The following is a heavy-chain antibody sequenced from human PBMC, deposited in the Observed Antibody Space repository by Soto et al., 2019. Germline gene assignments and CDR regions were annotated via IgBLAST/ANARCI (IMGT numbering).Heavy chain of an antibody. Sequence: GGSLRLSCAASGFTFSSYAMSWVRQAPGKGLEWVSAISGSGGSTYYADSVKGRFTISRDNSKNTLYLQMNSLRAEDTAVYYCANLIGLLDIVVVVAATPSGMDVWGQGTTVTVSS. V-gene: IGHV3-23*01. CDR1: GFTFSSYA. J-gene: IGHJ6*02. CDR2: ISGSGGST. CDR3: ANLIGLLDIVVVVAATPSGMDV. D-gene: IGHD2-15*01.